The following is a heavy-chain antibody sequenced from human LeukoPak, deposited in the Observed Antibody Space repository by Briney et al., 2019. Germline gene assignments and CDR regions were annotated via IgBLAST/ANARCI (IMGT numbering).Heavy chain of an antibody. CDR2: VSNSGGTI. J-gene: IGHJ4*02. D-gene: IGHD3-22*01. CDR3: ARVQSGHYYNY. CDR1: GFTFSSYE. V-gene: IGHV3-48*03. Sequence: GGSLRLSCAASGFTFSSYEMNWVRQAPGKGLEWVSYVSNSGGTIYYADSVEGRFTISRDNAENSLYLQMNSLRAEDTAVYYCARVQSGHYYNYWGQGTLVTVSS.